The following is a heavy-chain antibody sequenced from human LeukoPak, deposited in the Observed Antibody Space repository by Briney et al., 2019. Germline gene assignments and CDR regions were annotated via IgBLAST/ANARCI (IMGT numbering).Heavy chain of an antibody. J-gene: IGHJ4*02. D-gene: IGHD3-22*01. Sequence: GGSLRLSCAASGFTFSSYSMNWVRQAPGKGLEWVSSISSSRSYIYYADSVKGRFTISRDNSKNTLYLQMNSLRAEDTAVYYCARKTDSSGSGDYWGQGTLVTVSS. CDR2: ISSSRSYI. CDR3: ARKTDSSGSGDY. V-gene: IGHV3-21*04. CDR1: GFTFSSYS.